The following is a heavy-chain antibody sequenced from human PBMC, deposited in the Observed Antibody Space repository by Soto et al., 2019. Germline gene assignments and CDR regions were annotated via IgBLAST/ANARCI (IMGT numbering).Heavy chain of an antibody. J-gene: IGHJ6*03. CDR3: ARTRRVFVVVIQGSYYMDV. CDR2: IYSGGST. Sequence: PGGSLRLSCAASGFTVSSNYMSWVRQAPGKGLEWVSVIYSGGSTYYADSVKGRFTISRDNSKSTLYLQMNSLRAEDTAVYYCARTRRVFVVVIQGSYYMDVWGTGTTVTVFS. D-gene: IGHD3-3*01. CDR1: GFTVSSNY. V-gene: IGHV3-66*01.